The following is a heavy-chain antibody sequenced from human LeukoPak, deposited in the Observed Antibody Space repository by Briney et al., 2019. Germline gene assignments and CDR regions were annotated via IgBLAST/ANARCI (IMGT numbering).Heavy chain of an antibody. CDR2: ISSSGNTK. V-gene: IGHV3-48*03. CDR3: ARLVYGSGGPPEY. Sequence: GGSLRLSCAASGFTFSSYEMNWVRQAPGKGLEWVSYISSSGNTKYYADSVRGRFTISRDNAKNSLYLQMNSLRVEDTAVYYCARLVYGSGGPPEYWGQGTLVTVTS. D-gene: IGHD3-10*01. J-gene: IGHJ4*02. CDR1: GFTFSSYE.